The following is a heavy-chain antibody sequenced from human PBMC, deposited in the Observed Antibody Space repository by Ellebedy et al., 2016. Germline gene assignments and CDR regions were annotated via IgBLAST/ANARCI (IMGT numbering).Heavy chain of an antibody. Sequence: ASVKVSCKASGGTFSSYAISWVRQAPGQGLEWMGGIIPIFGTANYAQKFQGRVTITADESTSTAYMELSSLRSEDTAVYYCATGIAVASWFDPWGQGTLVTVSS. CDR1: GGTFSSYA. J-gene: IGHJ5*02. CDR3: ATGIAVASWFDP. CDR2: IIPIFGTA. D-gene: IGHD6-19*01. V-gene: IGHV1-69*13.